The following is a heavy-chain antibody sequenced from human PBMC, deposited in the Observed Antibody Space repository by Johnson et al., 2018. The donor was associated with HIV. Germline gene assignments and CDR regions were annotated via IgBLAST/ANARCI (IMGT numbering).Heavy chain of an antibody. J-gene: IGHJ3*02. D-gene: IGHD5-12*01. Sequence: YISSSGSSRYYADSVKGRFTISRDNTKNLLYLQMKSLRAEDTAVYYCARGRARAFDIWGQGTMVTVSS. CDR2: ISSSGSSR. V-gene: IGHV3-11*04. CDR3: ARGRARAFDI.